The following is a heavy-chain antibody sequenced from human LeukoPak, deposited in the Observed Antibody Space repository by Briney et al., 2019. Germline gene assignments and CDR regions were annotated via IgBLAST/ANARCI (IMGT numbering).Heavy chain of an antibody. CDR3: ARGRYTRRVSPIAVAGTSTVTTFDY. J-gene: IGHJ4*02. V-gene: IGHV3-30*03. CDR1: GFTFSSYS. CDR2: ISYDGSNK. D-gene: IGHD6-19*01. Sequence: PGGSLRLSCAASGFTFSSYSMNWVRQAPGKGLEWVAVISYDGSNKYYADSVKGRFTISRDNSKNTLYLQMNSPRAEDTAVYYCARGRYTRRVSPIAVAGTSTVTTFDYWGQGTLVTVSS.